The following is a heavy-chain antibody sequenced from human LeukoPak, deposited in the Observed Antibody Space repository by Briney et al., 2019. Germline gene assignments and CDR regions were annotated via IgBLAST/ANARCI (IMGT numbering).Heavy chain of an antibody. Sequence: PGGSLRLSCAASGFAFSSYNMNWARQAPGRGLEWVSYISSGGSTIYYADSVKGRFTISRDNAKNSLYLQMNSLRVEDTAVYYCARRGDFWSGYTYFDFWGQGTLVTVSS. D-gene: IGHD3-3*01. V-gene: IGHV3-48*01. CDR1: GFAFSSYN. CDR2: ISSGGSTI. CDR3: ARRGDFWSGYTYFDF. J-gene: IGHJ4*02.